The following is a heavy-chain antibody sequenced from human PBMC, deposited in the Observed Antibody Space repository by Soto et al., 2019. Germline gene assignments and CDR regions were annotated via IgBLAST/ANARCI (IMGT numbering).Heavy chain of an antibody. CDR1: GFTFSSYG. CDR3: ARDSQVYAIPAHYMDV. Sequence: QVQLVESGGGVVQPGRSLRLSCAASGFTFSSYGMHWVRQAPGKGLEWVAVIWYDGSNKYYADSVKGRFTISRDNSKNTLYLQMNSLRAEDTAVYYCARDSQVYAIPAHYMDVWGKGTTVTVSS. V-gene: IGHV3-33*01. D-gene: IGHD2-8*01. CDR2: IWYDGSNK. J-gene: IGHJ6*03.